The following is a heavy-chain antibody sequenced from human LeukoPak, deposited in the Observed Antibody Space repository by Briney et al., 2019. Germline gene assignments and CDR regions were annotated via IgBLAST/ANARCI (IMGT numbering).Heavy chain of an antibody. Sequence: GGSLRLSCAASGFTFSSYGMHWVRQAPGKGLEWVSFIRYDGSNKYYADSVKGRFTISRDNSKNTLYLQMNSLRDEDTAVYYCTKDLSRQQMWGSVKKWFDPWGQGTLVTVSS. CDR3: TKDLSRQQMWGSVKKWFDP. CDR1: GFTFSSYG. V-gene: IGHV3-30*02. CDR2: IRYDGSNK. J-gene: IGHJ5*02. D-gene: IGHD6-13*01.